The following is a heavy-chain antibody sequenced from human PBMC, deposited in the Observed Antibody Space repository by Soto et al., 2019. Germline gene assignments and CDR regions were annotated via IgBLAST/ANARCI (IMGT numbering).Heavy chain of an antibody. J-gene: IGHJ6*02. D-gene: IGHD2-2*01. V-gene: IGHV1-69*13. CDR3: ASTGYCSSTSCYDPIGYYYGMDV. CDR2: IIPIFGTA. CDR1: GGTFSSYA. Sequence: GASVKVSCKASGGTFSSYAISCVRQAPGQGLEWMGGIIPIFGTANYAQKFQGRVTITADESTSTAYMELSSLRSEDTAVYYCASTGYCSSTSCYDPIGYYYGMDVWGQGTTVTVSS.